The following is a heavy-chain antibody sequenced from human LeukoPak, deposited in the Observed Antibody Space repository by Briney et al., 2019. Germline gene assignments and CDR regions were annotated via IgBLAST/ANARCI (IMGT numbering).Heavy chain of an antibody. CDR2: IYGGGST. CDR1: GFTVSSNF. Sequence: PGGSLRLSCAASGFTVSSNFMGWVRQAPGKGLERVSVIYGGGSTYYADSVKGRFTISRDTSKNTLHLQMNSLRAEDTAVYYCATWPGGWYGEDSWGQGTLVTVS. J-gene: IGHJ4*02. D-gene: IGHD6-19*01. CDR3: ATWPGGWYGEDS. V-gene: IGHV3-53*01.